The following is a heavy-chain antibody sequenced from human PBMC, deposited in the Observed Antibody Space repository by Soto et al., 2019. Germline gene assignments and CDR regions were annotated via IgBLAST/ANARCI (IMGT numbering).Heavy chain of an antibody. CDR1: GFTFSSYG. V-gene: IGHV3-33*01. J-gene: IGHJ4*02. CDR2: IWYDGSNK. D-gene: IGHD2-15*01. CDR3: ARSEYCSGGSCRQYYFDY. Sequence: PGGSLRLSCAASGFTFSSYGMHWVRQAPGKGLEWVAVIWYDGSNKYYADSVKGRFTISRDNSKNTLYLQMNSLRAEDTAVYYCARSEYCSGGSCRQYYFDYWGQGTLVTV.